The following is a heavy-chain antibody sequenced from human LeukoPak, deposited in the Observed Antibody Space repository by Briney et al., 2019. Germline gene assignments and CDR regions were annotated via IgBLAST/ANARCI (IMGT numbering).Heavy chain of an antibody. CDR1: GGSFSGYY. Sequence: SETLSLTCAVYGGSFSGYYWSWIRQPPGKGLEWIGEINHSGGTNYNPSLKSRVTISVDTSKNQFSLNLSSVTAADTAVYYCVRDGGVSGYDLLDYWGQGTLVTVSS. D-gene: IGHD5-12*01. J-gene: IGHJ4*02. V-gene: IGHV4-34*01. CDR3: VRDGGVSGYDLLDY. CDR2: INHSGGT.